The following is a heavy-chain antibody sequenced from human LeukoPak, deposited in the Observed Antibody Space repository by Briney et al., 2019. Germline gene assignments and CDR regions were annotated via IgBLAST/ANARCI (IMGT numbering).Heavy chain of an antibody. CDR2: INPNSGGT. D-gene: IGHD2-21*01. CDR1: GYTFTGYY. J-gene: IGHJ4*02. V-gene: IGHV1-2*02. Sequence: ASVKVSCKASGYTFTGYYMHWVRQAPGQGLEWMGWINPNSGGTNYAQKFQGRVTMTRDTSISTAYMELSRLRSDDTAVYYCARDQCGVDCQFGGGSDYWGQGTLVTVSS. CDR3: ARDQCGVDCQFGGGSDY.